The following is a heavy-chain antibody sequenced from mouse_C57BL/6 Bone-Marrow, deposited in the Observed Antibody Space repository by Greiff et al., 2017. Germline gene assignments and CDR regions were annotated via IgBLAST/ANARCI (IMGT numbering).Heavy chain of an antibody. D-gene: IGHD3-2*02. CDR1: GYSFTGYY. Sequence: EVQLQESGPELVKPGASVKISCKASGYSFTGYYMNWVKQSPEKSLEWIGEINPSTGGTTYNQKFKAKATLTVDKSSSTAYMQLNSLTSEDSAVYFCARRRQLRPFAYWGQGTLVTVSA. CDR3: ARRRQLRPFAY. V-gene: IGHV1-42*01. J-gene: IGHJ3*01. CDR2: INPSTGGT.